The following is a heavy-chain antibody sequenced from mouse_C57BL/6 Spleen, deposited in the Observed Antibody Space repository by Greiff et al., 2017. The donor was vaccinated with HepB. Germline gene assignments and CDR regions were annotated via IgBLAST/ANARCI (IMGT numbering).Heavy chain of an antibody. D-gene: IGHD1-1*01. CDR3: ARRSYYYGSTDWYFDV. Sequence: QVHVKQSGAELVKPGASVKISCKASGYAFSSYWMNWVKQRPGKGLEWIGQIYPGDGDTNYNGKFKGKATLTADKSSSTAYMQLSSLTSEDSAVYFCARRSYYYGSTDWYFDVWGTGTTVTVSS. V-gene: IGHV1-80*01. CDR2: IYPGDGDT. CDR1: GYAFSSYW. J-gene: IGHJ1*03.